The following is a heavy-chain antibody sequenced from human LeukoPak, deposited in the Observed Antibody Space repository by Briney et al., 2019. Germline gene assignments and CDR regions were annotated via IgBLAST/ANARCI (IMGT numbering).Heavy chain of an antibody. CDR3: ARYSSSWSYFDY. V-gene: IGHV3-53*01. CDR2: IYSGGST. Sequence: GGSLRLSCAASGFTFSLYNMNWVRQAPGKGLEWVSVIYSGGSTYYADSVKGRFTISRDNSKNTLYLQMNSLRAEDTAVYYCARYSSSWSYFDYWGQGTLVTVSS. J-gene: IGHJ4*02. CDR1: GFTFSLYN. D-gene: IGHD6-13*01.